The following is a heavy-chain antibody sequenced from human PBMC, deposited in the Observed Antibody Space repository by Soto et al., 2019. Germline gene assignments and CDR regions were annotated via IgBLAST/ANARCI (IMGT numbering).Heavy chain of an antibody. D-gene: IGHD6-19*01. J-gene: IGHJ4*02. V-gene: IGHV4-4*07. Sequence: SETLSLTCAVSGASISGSYEWNWVRQPAGKGLEWIGRIYTSGDTTYNPSLKSRVTMSLDTSKNQFSLKLSSVTAADTAVYNCAREYTKIVDGPTPFYFGYWGQGTLVTVSS. CDR2: IYTSGDT. CDR3: AREYTKIVDGPTPFYFGY. CDR1: GASISGSYE.